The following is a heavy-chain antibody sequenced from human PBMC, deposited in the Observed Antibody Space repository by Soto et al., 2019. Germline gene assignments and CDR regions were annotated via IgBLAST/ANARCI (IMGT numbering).Heavy chain of an antibody. V-gene: IGHV3-30-3*01. D-gene: IGHD5-18*01. J-gene: IGHJ6*01. CDR2: ISYDGSNK. CDR3: ARGGSDLWLTYYYYGMDV. Sequence: QVQLVESGGGVVQPGRSLRLSCVASGFTFSSYAMHWVRQAPGKGLEWVAVISYDGSNKYYADSVKGRFTISRDNSKNTLYLQMNSLRAEDTAVYYCARGGSDLWLTYYYYGMDVW. CDR1: GFTFSSYA.